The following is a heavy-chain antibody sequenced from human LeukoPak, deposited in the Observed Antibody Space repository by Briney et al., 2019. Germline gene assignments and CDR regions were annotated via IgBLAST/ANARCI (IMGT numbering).Heavy chain of an antibody. CDR1: GFTFSSYG. D-gene: IGHD1-14*01. V-gene: IGHV3-30*18. CDR3: AKDYTSRLTGTTGAFDI. CDR2: ISYDGSNK. J-gene: IGHJ3*02. Sequence: PGGSLRLSCAASGFTFSSYGMHWVRQAPGKGLEWVAVISYDGSNKYYADSVKGRFTISRDNSKNTLYLQMNSLRAEDTAVYYCAKDYTSRLTGTTGAFDIWGQGTMVTVSS.